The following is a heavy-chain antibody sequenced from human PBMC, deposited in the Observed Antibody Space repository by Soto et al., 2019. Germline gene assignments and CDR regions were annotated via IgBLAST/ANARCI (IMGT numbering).Heavy chain of an antibody. D-gene: IGHD5-18*01. CDR3: TRDHYGRGFSSGAFDS. Sequence: ASVKVSCKASGYTFTSYGISWVRQAPGQGLEWMGWISAYNGNTNYAQKLQGRVTMTTDTSTSTAYMELRSLRSDDTAVYYCTRDHYGRGFSSGAFDSWGQGTLVTVSS. CDR1: GYTFTSYG. V-gene: IGHV1-18*01. J-gene: IGHJ4*02. CDR2: ISAYNGNT.